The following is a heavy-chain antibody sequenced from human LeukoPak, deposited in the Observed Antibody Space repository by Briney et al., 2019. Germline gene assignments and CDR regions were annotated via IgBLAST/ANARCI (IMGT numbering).Heavy chain of an antibody. J-gene: IGHJ4*02. CDR3: ARGGYSSGPQGFDY. CDR2: IYYRSKWYN. CDR1: GDSVSSNSAA. Sequence: SQTLSLTCAISGDSVSSNSAAWNWIRQSPSRGLEWLGRIYYRSKWYNDYAVSVKSRITINPDTSKNQFSLQLNSVTPEDTAVYYCARGGYSSGPQGFDYWGQGTLVTVSS. V-gene: IGHV6-1*01. D-gene: IGHD6-19*01.